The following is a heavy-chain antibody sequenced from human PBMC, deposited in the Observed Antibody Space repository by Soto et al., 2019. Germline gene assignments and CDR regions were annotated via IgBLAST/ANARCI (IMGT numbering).Heavy chain of an antibody. CDR1: GGSISSSSYY. Sequence: QLQLQESGPGLVKPSETLSLTCTVSGGSISSSSYYWGWIRQPPGKGLEWIGTILYSGSTYYNPSLKSRVTISVDTSKNQFSLKLSSVTAADTAVYYCARERYFSRDWFDPWGQGTLVTVSS. J-gene: IGHJ5*02. V-gene: IGHV4-39*02. D-gene: IGHD1-20*01. CDR3: ARERYFSRDWFDP. CDR2: ILYSGST.